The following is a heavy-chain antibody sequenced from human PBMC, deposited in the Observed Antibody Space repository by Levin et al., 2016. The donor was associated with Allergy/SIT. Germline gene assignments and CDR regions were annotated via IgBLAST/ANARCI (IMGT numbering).Heavy chain of an antibody. Sequence: ASVKVSCKTSEYTFTDYYLHWVRQAPGQGLEWMGWINPNSGGTNYTQKFQGRVSMTRDTSISTAFLDLSRLRSDDTAVYYCARGLAPLLWFGDFPTDPLDYWGQGTLVTVSS. J-gene: IGHJ4*02. CDR1: EYTFTDYY. CDR3: ARGLAPLLWFGDFPTDPLDY. V-gene: IGHV1-2*02. CDR2: INPNSGGT. D-gene: IGHD3-10*01.